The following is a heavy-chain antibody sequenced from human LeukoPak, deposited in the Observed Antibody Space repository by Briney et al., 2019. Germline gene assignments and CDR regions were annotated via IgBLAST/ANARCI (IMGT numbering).Heavy chain of an antibody. Sequence: PSETLSLTCTVSGGSISSGGYCWSWIRQPPGKGLEWIGYIYHSGSTYYNPSLKSRVTISVDRSKNQFSLKLSSVTAADTAVYYCARSDGGKLGYYYYMDVWGKGTTVTVSS. CDR1: GGSISSGGYC. J-gene: IGHJ6*03. CDR2: IYHSGST. D-gene: IGHD4-23*01. V-gene: IGHV4-30-2*01. CDR3: ARSDGGKLGYYYYMDV.